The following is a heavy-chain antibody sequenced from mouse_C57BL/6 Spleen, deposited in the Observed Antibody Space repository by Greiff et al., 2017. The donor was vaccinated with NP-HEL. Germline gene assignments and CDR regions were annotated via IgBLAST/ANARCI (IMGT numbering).Heavy chain of an antibody. CDR2: IRNKANGYTT. Sequence: EVQVVESGGGLVQPGGSLSLSCAASGFTFTDYYMSWVRQPPGKALEWLGFIRNKANGYTTEYSASVKGRFTISRDNSQSILYLQMNALRAEDSATYYCARLGYGSRAMDYWGQGTSVTVSS. J-gene: IGHJ4*01. CDR1: GFTFTDYY. CDR3: ARLGYGSRAMDY. V-gene: IGHV7-3*01. D-gene: IGHD1-1*01.